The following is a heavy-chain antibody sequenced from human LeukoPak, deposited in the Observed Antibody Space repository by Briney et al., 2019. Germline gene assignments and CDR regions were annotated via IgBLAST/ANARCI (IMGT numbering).Heavy chain of an antibody. CDR2: ISAGGGST. Sequence: GSLRLSCAASGFIFSTYAMSWVRQAPGKGLEWVSGISAGGGSTYDADSVKGRFTISRDNSKNTLYLQMNSLRAEDTAFYYCARGLMGGYPYFENWGQGTLVTVSS. J-gene: IGHJ4*02. CDR3: ARGLMGGYPYFEN. D-gene: IGHD3-22*01. V-gene: IGHV3-23*01. CDR1: GFIFSTYA.